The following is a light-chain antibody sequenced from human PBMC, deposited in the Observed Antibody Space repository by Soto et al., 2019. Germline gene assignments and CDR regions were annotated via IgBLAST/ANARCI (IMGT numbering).Light chain of an antibody. CDR1: QSVSSNY. Sequence: EIVFTQSPGTLSLSPGERATLSCRASQSVSSNYLNWYQQKPGQAPRLLIYGASSRATGIPDRFSGGGSGTDFTLTISRLEPEDFAVYYCQHYGGSPSWTFGQGTNVEIK. CDR2: GAS. V-gene: IGKV3-20*01. J-gene: IGKJ1*01. CDR3: QHYGGSPSWT.